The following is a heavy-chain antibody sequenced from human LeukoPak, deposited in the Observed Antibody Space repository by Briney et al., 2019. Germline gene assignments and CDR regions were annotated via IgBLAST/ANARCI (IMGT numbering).Heavy chain of an antibody. CDR1: GFTFSSYG. D-gene: IGHD2-21*01. Sequence: GGSLRLSCAASGFTFSSYGMHWVRQAPGKGLEWVTVIRYDGSNKYYADSVKGRFTISRDNSKNTLYLQMNSLRAEDTAVYYCAKDLPLYCGGDCYTNAIDYWGQGTLVTASS. V-gene: IGHV3-30*02. CDR3: AKDLPLYCGGDCYTNAIDY. J-gene: IGHJ4*02. CDR2: IRYDGSNK.